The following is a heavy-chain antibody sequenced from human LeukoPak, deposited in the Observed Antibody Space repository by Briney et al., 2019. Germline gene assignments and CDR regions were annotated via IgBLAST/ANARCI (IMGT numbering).Heavy chain of an antibody. J-gene: IGHJ2*01. CDR2: IYYSGST. CDR3: ARGQPSRSQYWWYFDI. D-gene: IGHD1-26*01. V-gene: IGHV4-39*02. Sequence: SETLSLTCAVSGVSISTTHYYWAWIRQPPGKSLEWIANIYYSGSTYYNLSLRSRVTVSLDTSRNQFSLKLSSVTATDTAVYYCARGQPSRSQYWWYFDIWGRGTLLTVSS. CDR1: GVSISTTHYY.